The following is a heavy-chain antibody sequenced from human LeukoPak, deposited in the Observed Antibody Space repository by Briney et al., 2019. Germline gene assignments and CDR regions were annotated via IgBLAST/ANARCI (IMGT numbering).Heavy chain of an antibody. CDR2: IKSKTDGGTT. D-gene: IGHD4-11*01. CDR1: GFTFSNAG. CDR3: TTYVGAYSNRGDYYYYYMDV. V-gene: IGHV3-15*01. J-gene: IGHJ6*03. Sequence: PGGSLRLSCAASGFTFSNAGMSWVRQAPGMGLEWVGRIKSKTDGGTTDYAAPVKGRFTISREDSKNTLYLQMNSLKTEDTAVYYCTTYVGAYSNRGDYYYYYMDVWGKGTTVTVSS.